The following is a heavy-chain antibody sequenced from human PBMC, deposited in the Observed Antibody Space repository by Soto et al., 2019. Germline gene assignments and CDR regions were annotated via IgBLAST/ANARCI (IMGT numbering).Heavy chain of an antibody. CDR3: ARGGIFSGQQLGPDY. CDR2: IIPVFGTA. J-gene: IGHJ4*02. D-gene: IGHD6-13*01. Sequence: VQLVQSGAEVKKPGSSVKVSCKASGGTFSSYAISWVRQAPGQGLEWMGGIIPVFGTANYAQKFQGRVTITADESTSTAYIELSSLRSEDTVVYYCARGGIFSGQQLGPDYWGQGTLVTVSS. CDR1: GGTFSSYA. V-gene: IGHV1-69*01.